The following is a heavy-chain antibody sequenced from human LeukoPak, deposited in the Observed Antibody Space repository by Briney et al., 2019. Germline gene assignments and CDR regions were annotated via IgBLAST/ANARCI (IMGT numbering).Heavy chain of an antibody. D-gene: IGHD2/OR15-2a*01. CDR3: ATDALFSAY. CDR2: IKSKADGGAT. J-gene: IGHJ4*02. V-gene: IGHV3-15*01. Sequence: GGSLRLSCAASGFTFSSYAMSWVRQAPGKGLDWVGRIKSKADGGATDYAAAVQDKFTISRDDSESMLYLEMSSLTTDDTGVYFCATDALFSAYWGQGTLVTVSS. CDR1: GFTFSSYA.